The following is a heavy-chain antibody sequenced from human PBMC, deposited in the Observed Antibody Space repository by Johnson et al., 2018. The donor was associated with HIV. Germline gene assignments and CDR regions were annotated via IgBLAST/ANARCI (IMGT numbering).Heavy chain of an antibody. CDR3: ARGGAYCGGDCNAFDI. D-gene: IGHD2-21*02. CDR1: GFTFSSYG. CDR2: IWYDGSNK. J-gene: IGHJ3*02. V-gene: IGHV3-33*01. Sequence: VQLVESGGGVVQPGRSLRLSCAASGFTFSSYGMHWVRQAPGKGLEGVAVIWYDGSNKYYADSVKGRFTISRDNSKNTLYLQMNSLRAEDTAVYYCARGGAYCGGDCNAFDIWGQGTMVTVSS.